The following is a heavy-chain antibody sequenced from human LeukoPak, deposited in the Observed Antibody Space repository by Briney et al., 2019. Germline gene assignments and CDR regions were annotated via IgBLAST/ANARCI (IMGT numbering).Heavy chain of an antibody. CDR1: GGSISSYY. V-gene: IGHV4-59*01. CDR2: IYYSGTT. CDR3: ARAVNSYGSGSYSFDY. D-gene: IGHD3-10*01. Sequence: NPSETLSLTCTVSGGSISSYYWSWIRQPPGKGLEWIGYIYYSGTTNYNPSLKSRVTISVDTSKNQFSLKLSSVTAADTAVYYCARAVNSYGSGSYSFDYWGQGTLVTVSS. J-gene: IGHJ4*02.